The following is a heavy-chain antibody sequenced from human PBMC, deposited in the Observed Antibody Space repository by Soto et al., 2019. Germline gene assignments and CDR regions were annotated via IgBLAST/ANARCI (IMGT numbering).Heavy chain of an antibody. D-gene: IGHD3-10*01. CDR1: GDSISSDKW. Sequence: AETSETLSLTCAVSGDSISSDKWWSWVRQPPGKGLEWIGEIHHSGRTNYNPSLKSRVTILVEKSKNQFSLKLSSVTAADTAVYFCARRHGLDIDAYYWGQGILVTVSS. J-gene: IGHJ4*02. CDR2: IHHSGRT. CDR3: ARRHGLDIDAYY. V-gene: IGHV4-4*02.